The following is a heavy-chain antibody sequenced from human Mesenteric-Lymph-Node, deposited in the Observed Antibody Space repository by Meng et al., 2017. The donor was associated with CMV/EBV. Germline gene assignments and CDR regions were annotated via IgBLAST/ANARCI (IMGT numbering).Heavy chain of an antibody. CDR2: ISSSGTTI. Sequence: GESLKISCAASGFTFSDYYMSWIRQAPGKGLEWVSYISSSGTTIYYADSVKGRFTISRDNAQNSLYLQMSSLRAEDTAVYYCARVGWSYYDSSGYPAHWGQGTLVTVSS. J-gene: IGHJ4*02. CDR3: ARVGWSYYDSSGYPAH. CDR1: GFTFSDYY. D-gene: IGHD3-22*01. V-gene: IGHV3-11*04.